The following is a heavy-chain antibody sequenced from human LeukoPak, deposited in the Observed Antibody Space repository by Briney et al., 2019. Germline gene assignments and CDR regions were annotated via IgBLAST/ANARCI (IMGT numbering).Heavy chain of an antibody. Sequence: PSETLSLTCTVSGGSISSSSYYWGWIRQPPGKGLEWIGSIYYSGSTNYNPSLKSRVTISVDTSKNQFSLKLSSVTAADTAVYYCARVAPYCGGDCCFDYWGQGTLVTVSS. CDR3: ARVAPYCGGDCCFDY. CDR2: IYYSGST. CDR1: GGSISSSSYY. J-gene: IGHJ4*02. V-gene: IGHV4-39*07. D-gene: IGHD2-21*02.